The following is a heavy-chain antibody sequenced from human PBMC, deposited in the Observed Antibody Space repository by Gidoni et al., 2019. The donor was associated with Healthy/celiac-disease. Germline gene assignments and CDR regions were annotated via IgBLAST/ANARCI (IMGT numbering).Heavy chain of an antibody. CDR3: ANHLTVVTFDY. D-gene: IGHD2-15*01. CDR1: GFTFSSYA. V-gene: IGHV3-23*01. J-gene: IGHJ4*02. Sequence: EVQLLESGGGLVQPGGYLRLSCAASGFTFSSYAMRWVRQAPGKGLEWVSAISGSGGSTYYADSVKGRFTISRDNSKNTLYLQMNSLRAEDTAVYYCANHLTVVTFDYWGQGTLVTVSS. CDR2: ISGSGGST.